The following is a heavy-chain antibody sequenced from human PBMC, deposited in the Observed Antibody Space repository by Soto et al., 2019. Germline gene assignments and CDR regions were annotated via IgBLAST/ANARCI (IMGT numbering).Heavy chain of an antibody. D-gene: IGHD6-19*01. CDR3: AKGNGSSGLRGALDI. Sequence: EVQLVESGGGLVQPGRSLRLSCAASGFTFDDYAMHWVRQAPGKGLEWVSGISWNSGRLGYADSVKGRFPISRDKAKNSLFLQMNSVRAEYTDVYYCAKGNGSSGLRGALDIWGQGTMVTVSS. CDR1: GFTFDDYA. J-gene: IGHJ3*02. V-gene: IGHV3-9*01. CDR2: ISWNSGRL.